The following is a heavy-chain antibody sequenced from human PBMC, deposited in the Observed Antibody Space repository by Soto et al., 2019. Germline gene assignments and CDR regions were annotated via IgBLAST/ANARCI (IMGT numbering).Heavy chain of an antibody. Sequence: EVQLVESGGGLVKPGGSLRHSCAASGFTFSSYSMNWVRQAPGKGLEWVSSISSSSTYIYYADSVKGRFTISRDNAKNSLYLQLNSLRVEDTAVYYCARSPVEIVATSLYWFDSWGQGTLVTVSS. J-gene: IGHJ5*01. CDR2: ISSSSTYI. CDR1: GFTFSSYS. V-gene: IGHV3-21*01. CDR3: ARSPVEIVATSLYWFDS. D-gene: IGHD5-12*01.